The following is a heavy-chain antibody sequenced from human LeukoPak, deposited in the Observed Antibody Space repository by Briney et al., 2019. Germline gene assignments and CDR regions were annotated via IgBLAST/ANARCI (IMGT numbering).Heavy chain of an antibody. CDR1: GFTFSIYW. Sequence: QPGGSLRLSCAASGFTFSIYWIHWVRQTPGKGLVWVSHINSDGSSTTYADSVKGRFTISRDNAKNTLYLQMNSLRAEDTAVYYCAKGAVGYWGQGTLVTVSS. J-gene: IGHJ4*02. V-gene: IGHV3-74*01. D-gene: IGHD6-19*01. CDR3: AKGAVGY. CDR2: INSDGSST.